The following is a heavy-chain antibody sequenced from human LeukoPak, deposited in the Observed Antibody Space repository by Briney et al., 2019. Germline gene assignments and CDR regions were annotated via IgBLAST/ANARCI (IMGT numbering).Heavy chain of an antibody. D-gene: IGHD2-2*01. Sequence: GRSLRLSCAASGFTFSSYGMHWVRQAPGKGLEWVAVISYDGSNKYYADSVKGRFTISRDNSKNTLYLQMNSLRAEDTAVYYCARDDCTSTNCPAGFDPWGQGTLVSVSS. J-gene: IGHJ5*02. CDR3: ARDDCTSTNCPAGFDP. V-gene: IGHV3-30*03. CDR1: GFTFSSYG. CDR2: ISYDGSNK.